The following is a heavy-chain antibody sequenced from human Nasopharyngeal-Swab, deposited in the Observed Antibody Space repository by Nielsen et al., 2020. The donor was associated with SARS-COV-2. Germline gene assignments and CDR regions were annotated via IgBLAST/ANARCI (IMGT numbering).Heavy chain of an antibody. J-gene: IGHJ4*02. Sequence: GGSLRLSCAASGFTFSNYWMHWVRQAPGKGLEWVARVNSDGSRPSYADSVKGRVTLSRDNAKNTLSLQMHSLRAEDTAMYYCARANIAAAGTQDYWGQGTPVTVSS. D-gene: IGHD6-13*01. CDR2: VNSDGSRP. CDR1: GFTFSNYW. V-gene: IGHV3-74*01. CDR3: ARANIAAAGTQDY.